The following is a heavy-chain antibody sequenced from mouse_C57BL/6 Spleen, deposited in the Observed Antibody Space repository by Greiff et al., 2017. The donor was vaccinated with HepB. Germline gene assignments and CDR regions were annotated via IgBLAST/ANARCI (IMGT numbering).Heavy chain of an antibody. J-gene: IGHJ4*01. CDR1: GYTFTSYW. V-gene: IGHV1-55*01. CDR2: NYPGSGST. CDR3: ARRGYGFYYAMDY. D-gene: IGHD2-2*01. Sequence: QVQLQQPGAELVKPGASVKMSCKASGYTFTSYWITWVKQRPGQGLEWIGDNYPGSGSTNYNEKFKSKATLTVDTSSSTAYMQLSSLTSEDSAVYYCARRGYGFYYAMDYWGQGTSVTVSS.